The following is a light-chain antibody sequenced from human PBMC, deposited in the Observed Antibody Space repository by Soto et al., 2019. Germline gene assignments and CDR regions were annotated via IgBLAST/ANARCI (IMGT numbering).Light chain of an antibody. V-gene: IGLV2-14*01. CDR2: DVS. CDR3: SSYTSRSNLV. CDR1: SSDVGGYNY. Sequence: QSALTQPTAVSGSPGQSITISCTGTSSDVGGYNYVSWYQQHTGKAPKLMIYDVSYRPSGVSSRFSGSKSGNTASLTISGLQAEDGADYHFSSYTSRSNLVFGGGTKLNVL. J-gene: IGLJ2*01.